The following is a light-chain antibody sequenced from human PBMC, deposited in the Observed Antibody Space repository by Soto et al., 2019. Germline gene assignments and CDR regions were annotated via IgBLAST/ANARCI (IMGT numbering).Light chain of an antibody. CDR2: DAS. Sequence: EIVLTQSPATLSLSPGERATLSCRASQSVISYLAWYQQKPGQAPRLLIYDASNRATGIPARFSGSGSGTDFTRTISSLEPEDFAVYYCQQRSNWPWTFVQGTKVEIK. J-gene: IGKJ1*01. CDR3: QQRSNWPWT. CDR1: QSVISY. V-gene: IGKV3-11*01.